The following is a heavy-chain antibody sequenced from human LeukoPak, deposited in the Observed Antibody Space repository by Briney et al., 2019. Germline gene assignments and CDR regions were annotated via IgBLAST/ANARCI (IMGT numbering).Heavy chain of an antibody. D-gene: IGHD1-26*01. CDR3: ARVVILGAGFDALDI. J-gene: IGHJ3*02. CDR2: IGGGGTNT. CDR1: GFTFTDFA. V-gene: IGHV3-23*01. Sequence: GGSLRLSCAASGFTFTDFAMNWVRQAPGKGLEWVSGIGGGGTNTDYADSMKGRFTTSRDNAKNSLYLQMHSLRAEDTAVYYCARVVILGAGFDALDIWGQGTMVTVSS.